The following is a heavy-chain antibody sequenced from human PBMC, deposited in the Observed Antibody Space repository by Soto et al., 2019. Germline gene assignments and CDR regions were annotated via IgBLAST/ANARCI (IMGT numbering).Heavy chain of an antibody. CDR3: ARDGVLATGPIEY. CDR1: GFTLSDYY. Sequence: GGSLRLSCAASGFTLSDYYMSWVRQAPGKGLEWLSYISSSSTTVYYVDSVKGRFTISRDNAKNSLYLQMDSLRVEGTAVYYCARDGVLATGPIEYWGQGAQVTVSS. J-gene: IGHJ4*02. D-gene: IGHD5-12*01. CDR2: ISSSSTTV. V-gene: IGHV3-11*01.